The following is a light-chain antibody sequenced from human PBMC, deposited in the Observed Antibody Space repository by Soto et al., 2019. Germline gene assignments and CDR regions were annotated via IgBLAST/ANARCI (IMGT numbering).Light chain of an antibody. CDR1: QSVDNNY. CDR3: QQYGTAPYT. CDR2: GTS. V-gene: IGKV3-20*01. J-gene: IGKJ2*01. Sequence: ETVVTQSPGTLSLSPGEGATLSCRASQSVDNNYLAWYQQKPGQAPRLLIHGTSNRASGIPDRFSGSGSGTDFTLTISRLEPEDFAVYYCQQYGTAPYTFGRGTTLELK.